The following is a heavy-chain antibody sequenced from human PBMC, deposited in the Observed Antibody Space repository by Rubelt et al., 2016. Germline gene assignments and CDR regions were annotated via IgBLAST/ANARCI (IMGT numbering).Heavy chain of an antibody. CDR3: ARGPGTDFWSGYYKNYYYGMDV. V-gene: IGHV4-34*01. Sequence: GEINHSGSTNYNPSLKSRVTISVDTSKNQFSLKLSSVTAADTAVYYCARGPGTDFWSGYYKNYYYGMDVWGQGTTVTVSS. J-gene: IGHJ6*02. D-gene: IGHD3-3*01. CDR2: INHSGST.